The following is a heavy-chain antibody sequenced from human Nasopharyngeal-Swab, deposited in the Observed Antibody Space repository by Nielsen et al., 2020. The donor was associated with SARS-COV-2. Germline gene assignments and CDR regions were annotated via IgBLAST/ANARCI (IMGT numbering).Heavy chain of an antibody. D-gene: IGHD4-17*01. CDR2: IYYSGST. V-gene: IGHV4-59*12. CDR1: GGSISGYY. Sequence: GSLRLSCTVSGGSISGYYWSWIRQPPGKGLEWIGYIYYSGSTNYNPSLKSRVTISVDTSKNQFSLKLSSVTAADTAVYYCARDLLYGDFYYYYGMDVWGQGTTVTVSS. CDR3: ARDLLYGDFYYYYGMDV. J-gene: IGHJ6*02.